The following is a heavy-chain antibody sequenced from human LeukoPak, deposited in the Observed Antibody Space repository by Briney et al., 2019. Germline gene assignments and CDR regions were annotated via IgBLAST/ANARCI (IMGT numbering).Heavy chain of an antibody. D-gene: IGHD5-18*01. CDR3: ARDRLSSYGY. CDR1: GYSISSGYY. Sequence: SETLSLTCTVSGYSISSGYYWGWIRQPPGKGLEWIGSIYHSGSTYYNPSLKSRVTISVDTSKNQFSLKLSSVTAADTAVYYCARDRLSSYGYWGQGTLVTVSS. V-gene: IGHV4-38-2*02. CDR2: IYHSGST. J-gene: IGHJ4*02.